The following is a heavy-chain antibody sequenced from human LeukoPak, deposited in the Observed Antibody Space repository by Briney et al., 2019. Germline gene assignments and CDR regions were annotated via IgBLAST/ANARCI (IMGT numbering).Heavy chain of an antibody. J-gene: IGHJ5*02. CDR3: ARDWDYGGKSGYNWFDP. V-gene: IGHV1-18*01. Sequence: ASVKVSCKASGYTFTSYGISWVRQAPGQGLEWMGWISAYNGNTNHAQKFQGRVTMTTDTSTTTAYTELRSLRSNDTAVYYCARDWDYGGKSGYNWFDPWGQGTLVTVSS. D-gene: IGHD4-23*01. CDR1: GYTFTSYG. CDR2: ISAYNGNT.